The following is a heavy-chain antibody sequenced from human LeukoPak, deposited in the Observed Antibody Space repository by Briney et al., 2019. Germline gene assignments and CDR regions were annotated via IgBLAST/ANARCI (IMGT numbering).Heavy chain of an antibody. CDR1: GGSLSGYY. CDR3: ARGPYGDYVDFDY. D-gene: IGHD4-17*01. J-gene: IGHJ4*02. V-gene: IGHV4-34*01. Sequence: PSETLSLTCAVYGGSLSGYYWSWIRRPPGKGLEWIGEINHSGSTNYNPSLKSRVTISVDTSKNQFSLKLSSVTAADTAVYYCARGPYGDYVDFDYWGQGTLVTVSS. CDR2: INHSGST.